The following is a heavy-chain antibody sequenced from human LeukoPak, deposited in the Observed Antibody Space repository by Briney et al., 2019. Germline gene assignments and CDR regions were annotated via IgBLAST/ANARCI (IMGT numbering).Heavy chain of an antibody. CDR3: ARDGPSIIRGVIRGAVAYYYYMDV. J-gene: IGHJ6*03. CDR1: GFTFSSYE. D-gene: IGHD3-10*01. CDR2: ISSSGSTI. Sequence: GGSLRLSCAAPGFTFSSYEMNWVRQAPGKGLEWVSYISSSGSTIYYADSVKGRFTISRDNAKNSLYLQMNSLRAEDTAVYYCARDGPSIIRGVIRGAVAYYYYMDVWGKGTTVTISS. V-gene: IGHV3-48*03.